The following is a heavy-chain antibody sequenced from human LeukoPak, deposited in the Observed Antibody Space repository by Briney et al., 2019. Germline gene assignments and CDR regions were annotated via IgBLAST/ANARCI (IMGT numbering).Heavy chain of an antibody. Sequence: PGRSLRLSCAASGFTFDDYAMHWVRQAPGKGLEWVSGISWNSGSIGYADSVKGRLTISRDNAKNSLYLQMNSLRAEDTALYYCAKDPSSSWYYFDYWGQGTLVTVSS. CDR3: AKDPSSSWYYFDY. CDR1: GFTFDDYA. J-gene: IGHJ4*02. D-gene: IGHD6-13*01. CDR2: ISWNSGSI. V-gene: IGHV3-9*01.